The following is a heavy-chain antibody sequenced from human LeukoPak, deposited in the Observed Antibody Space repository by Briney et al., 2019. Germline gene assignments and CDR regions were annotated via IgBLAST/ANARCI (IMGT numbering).Heavy chain of an antibody. V-gene: IGHV3-23*01. CDR1: GFSFSSHG. CDR3: ARDLGEMATIYYYYYMDV. CDR2: IIGGAGGT. D-gene: IGHD5-24*01. Sequence: GGSLRLSCAASGFSFSSHGMSWVRQAPGKGLEWVSGIIGGAGGTYYADSVKGRFTISRDNAKNSLYLQMNSLRAEDTAVYYCARDLGEMATIYYYYYMDVWGKGTTVTVSS. J-gene: IGHJ6*03.